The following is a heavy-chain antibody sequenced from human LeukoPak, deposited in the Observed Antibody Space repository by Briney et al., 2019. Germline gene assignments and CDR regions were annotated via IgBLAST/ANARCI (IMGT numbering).Heavy chain of an antibody. Sequence: GGSLRLSCAASGFTFSSYSMNWVRQAPGKGLEWVSSISSSSSYIYYADSVKGRFTISRDNAKKSLYLQMNSLRAEDTAVYYCARDRRSWYSNWGQGTLVTVSS. J-gene: IGHJ4*02. CDR1: GFTFSSYS. V-gene: IGHV3-21*01. CDR3: ARDRRSWYSN. CDR2: ISSSSSYI. D-gene: IGHD6-13*01.